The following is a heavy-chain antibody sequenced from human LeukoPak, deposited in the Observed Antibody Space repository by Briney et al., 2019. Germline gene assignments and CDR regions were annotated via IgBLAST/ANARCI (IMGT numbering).Heavy chain of an antibody. J-gene: IGHJ6*02. CDR2: IWYDGSNK. CDR3: ARVGATRSYYYYGMDV. V-gene: IGHV3-33*01. Sequence: GGSLRLSCAASGFTFRSYGMHWVRQAPGKGLEWVAVIWYDGSNKYYADSVKGRFTISRDNSKNTLYLQMNSLRAEDTAVYYCARVGATRSYYYYGMDVWGQGTTVTVSS. CDR1: GFTFRSYG. D-gene: IGHD1-26*01.